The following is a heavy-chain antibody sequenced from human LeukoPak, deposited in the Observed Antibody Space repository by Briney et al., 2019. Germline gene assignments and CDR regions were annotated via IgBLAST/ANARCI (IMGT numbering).Heavy chain of an antibody. CDR2: ISWNSGSI. D-gene: IGHD3-16*01. J-gene: IGHJ6*02. Sequence: PGGSLRLSCAASGFTFDDYAMHWVQHAPGKGLEWVSHISWNSGSITYADSVKGRFTVSRDNAKNSLYLQMNNLRAEDTAVYFCARGGGLDVWGQGATVTVSS. CDR1: GFTFDDYA. V-gene: IGHV3-9*01. CDR3: ARGGGLDV.